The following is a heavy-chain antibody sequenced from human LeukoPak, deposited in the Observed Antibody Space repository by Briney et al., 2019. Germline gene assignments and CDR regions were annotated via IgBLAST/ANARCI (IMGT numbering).Heavy chain of an antibody. Sequence: TGGSLRLSCAASGFTVSSNYMSWVRQAPGKGLEWVSVIYSGGSTYYADSVKGRFTISRDNSKNTLYLPMNSPRAEDTAVYYCASGSYYYYYMDVWGKGTTVTVSS. CDR1: GFTVSSNY. J-gene: IGHJ6*03. CDR3: ASGSYYYYYMDV. V-gene: IGHV3-53*01. CDR2: IYSGGST.